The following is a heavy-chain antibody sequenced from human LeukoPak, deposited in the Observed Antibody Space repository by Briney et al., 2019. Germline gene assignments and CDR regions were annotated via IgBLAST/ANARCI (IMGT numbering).Heavy chain of an antibody. D-gene: IGHD3-22*01. Sequence: ASVKVSCKASGYTFTGYYMHWVRQAPGQGLEWMGWINPNSGGTNYAQKFQGRVTMTRDTSISTAYMELSRLRSDDTAVYYCARDRYYYDGSARYFDYWGQGTLVTVSS. CDR3: ARDRYYYDGSARYFDY. CDR2: INPNSGGT. CDR1: GYTFTGYY. V-gene: IGHV1-2*02. J-gene: IGHJ4*02.